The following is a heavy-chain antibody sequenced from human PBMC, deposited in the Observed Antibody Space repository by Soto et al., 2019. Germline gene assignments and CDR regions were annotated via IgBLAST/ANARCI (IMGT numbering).Heavy chain of an antibody. Sequence: QVQLQETGPGLVKPSETLSLTCTVSGASVSGYYWSWIRQTPGKGLEWIGNIHNSGASKYNPSLKSRVTISLDTSKNAFPLKIGSVTTADTAVYYCARGPQWIRSDNWLDTWGQRNLVTVSS. V-gene: IGHV4-59*02. CDR3: ARGPQWIRSDNWLDT. D-gene: IGHD5-18*01. J-gene: IGHJ5*02. CDR2: IHNSGAS. CDR1: GASVSGYY.